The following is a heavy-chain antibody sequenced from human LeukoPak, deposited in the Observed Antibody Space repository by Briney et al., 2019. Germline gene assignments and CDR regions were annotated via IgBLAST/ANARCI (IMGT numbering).Heavy chain of an antibody. CDR1: GYTVTSYG. J-gene: IGHJ6*01. Sequence: ASVKVSCKASGYTVTSYGISWVRQAPRQGLELMGWISAYNGNTNYAQKLQGRVTMTTDTSTSTAYMELRSLRSDDTAVYYCASGDLIPDRNFDYFGRHVWGQEPRDTVS. CDR2: ISAYNGNT. CDR3: ASGDLIPDRNFDYFGRHV. V-gene: IGHV1-18*01. D-gene: IGHD1-7*01.